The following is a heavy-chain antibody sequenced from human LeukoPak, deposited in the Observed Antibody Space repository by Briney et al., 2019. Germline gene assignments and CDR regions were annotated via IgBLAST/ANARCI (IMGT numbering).Heavy chain of an antibody. CDR3: ARKCGGGSCYNY. J-gene: IGHJ4*02. V-gene: IGHV4-34*01. D-gene: IGHD2-15*01. CDR1: GGSFSAYY. CDR2: INHSGST. Sequence: SETLSLTCAVYGGSFSAYYWSWIRQPPGKGLEWIGEINHSGSTNYNPSLKSRVTISIDTSKNRFSLKLSSVTAADTAVYYCARKCGGGSCYNYWGQGTLVTVSS.